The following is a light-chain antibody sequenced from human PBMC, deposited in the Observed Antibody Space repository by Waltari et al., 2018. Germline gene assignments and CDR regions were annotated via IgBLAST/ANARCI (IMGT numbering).Light chain of an antibody. J-gene: IGKJ1*01. V-gene: IGKV3-20*01. CDR3: QQYGSSPPWT. Sequence: EIVLTQSPGTLSLSPGERAILSCRASQGVSSTYLAWYQQRPGQAPRLLMYGPSSRATGIPDRFSGSGSGTDFTLTISRLEPEDFAVYYCQQYGSSPPWTFGQGTKVEIK. CDR1: QGVSSTY. CDR2: GPS.